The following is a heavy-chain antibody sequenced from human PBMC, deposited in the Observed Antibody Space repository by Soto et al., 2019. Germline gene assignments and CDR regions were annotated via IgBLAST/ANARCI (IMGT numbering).Heavy chain of an antibody. Sequence: SETLSLTCAVSGGSISSSNWWSWVRQPPGKGLEWIGEIYHSGSTNYNPSLKSRVTISVDTSKNQFSLKLSSVTAADTAVYYCARRYGSCFDYWGQGTLVTVSS. J-gene: IGHJ4*02. CDR3: ARRYGSCFDY. CDR1: GGSISSSNW. V-gene: IGHV4-4*02. CDR2: IYHSGST. D-gene: IGHD5-18*01.